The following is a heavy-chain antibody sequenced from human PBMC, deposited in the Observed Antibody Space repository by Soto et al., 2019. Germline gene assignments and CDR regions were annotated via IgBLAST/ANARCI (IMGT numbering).Heavy chain of an antibody. CDR1: GPTLTTYS. V-gene: IGHV5-10-1*01. J-gene: IGHJ3*02. D-gene: IGHD1-1*01. CDR2: IDTRDPYT. CDR3: ASQWNECGPLGI. Sequence: FLNISFKRPGPTLTTYSMSWVRQMPGKGLEWMGKIDTRDPYTNYSPSFQGHVTISADKSISTAYLQWNSLKASDTAMYSCASQWNECGPLGIWGQGTMV.